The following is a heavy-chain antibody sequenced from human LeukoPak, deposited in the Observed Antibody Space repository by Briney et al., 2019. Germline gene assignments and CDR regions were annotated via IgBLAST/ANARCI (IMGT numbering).Heavy chain of an antibody. J-gene: IGHJ4*02. CDR1: GGSISSYY. CDR2: IYSSGST. D-gene: IGHD2-2*01. Sequence: PSETLSLTCTVSGGSISSYYWSWIRQPPGKGMEWVGYIYSSGSTNYNPSLKSRVTISVDTSKNQFSLKLSSVTAADTAVYYCARADYQPLLNFDYWGQGTLVTVSS. CDR3: ARADYQPLLNFDY. V-gene: IGHV4-59*01.